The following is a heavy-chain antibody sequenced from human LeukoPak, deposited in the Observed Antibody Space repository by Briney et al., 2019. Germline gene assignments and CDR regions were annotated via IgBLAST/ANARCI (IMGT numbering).Heavy chain of an antibody. CDR3: ARDSSGWNERLFDY. CDR2: ISSSSSYI. V-gene: IGHV3-21*01. D-gene: IGHD6-19*01. J-gene: IGHJ4*02. CDR1: GFTFSSYS. Sequence: GGSLRLSCVASGFTFSSYSMNWVRQAPGKGLEWVSSISSSSSYIYYADSVKGRFTISRDNAKNSLYLQMNSLRAEDTAVYYCARDSSGWNERLFDYWGQGTLVTVSS.